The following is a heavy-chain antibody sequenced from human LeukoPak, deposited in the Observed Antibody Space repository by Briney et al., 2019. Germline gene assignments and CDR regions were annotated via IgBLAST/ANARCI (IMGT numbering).Heavy chain of an antibody. CDR2: IYYSGST. CDR3: AGYSDYYDSSGYPLF. D-gene: IGHD3-22*01. J-gene: IGHJ4*02. V-gene: IGHV4-59*01. CDR1: GGSISSYY. Sequence: SETLSLTCTVSGGSISSYYWCWIRQPPGKGLEWIGYIYYSGSTNYNPSLKSRVTISVDTSKNQFSLKLSSVTAADTAVYYCAGYSDYYDSSGYPLFWGQGTLVTVSS.